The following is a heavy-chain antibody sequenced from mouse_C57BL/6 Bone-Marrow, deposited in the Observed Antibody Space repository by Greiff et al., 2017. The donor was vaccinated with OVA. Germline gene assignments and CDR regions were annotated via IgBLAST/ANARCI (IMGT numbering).Heavy chain of an antibody. CDR3: ARGWLPYYFDY. J-gene: IGHJ2*01. CDR2: ISDGGSYT. CDR1: GFTFSSYA. V-gene: IGHV5-4*03. D-gene: IGHD2-3*01. Sequence: EVMLVESGGGLVKPGGSLKLSCAASGFTFSSYAMSWVRQTPEKRLEWVATISDGGSYTYYPDNVKGRFTISRDTAKNNLYLQMSHLKSEDTAMYYCARGWLPYYFDYWGQGTTLTVSS.